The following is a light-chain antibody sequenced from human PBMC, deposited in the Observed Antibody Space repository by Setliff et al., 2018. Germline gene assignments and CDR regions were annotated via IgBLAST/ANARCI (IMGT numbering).Light chain of an antibody. CDR2: DVS. V-gene: IGLV2-14*01. J-gene: IGLJ2*01. CDR3: SSYSSSSTLVV. CDR1: SSDVGAYDY. Sequence: QSALTQPASVSGSPGQSIAISCTGTSSDVGAYDYVSWYQQHPDRAPKLMVYDVSNRPSGVSDRFSGSKSGDTAFLTISGLQAEDEADYYCSSYSSSSTLVVFGGGTKVTVL.